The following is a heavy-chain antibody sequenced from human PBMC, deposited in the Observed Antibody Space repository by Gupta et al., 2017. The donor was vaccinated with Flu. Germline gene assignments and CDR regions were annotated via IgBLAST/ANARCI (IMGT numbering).Heavy chain of an antibody. CDR2: INIDGSTI. CDR3: SRDTFGKEDY. Sequence: VSRINIDGSTINYADSVKGRFTISRDSARHTLYLQMNSLRVEDTAVYYCSRDTFGKEDYWGQGTLVTVSS. V-gene: IGHV3-74*01. D-gene: IGHD3-16*01. J-gene: IGHJ4*02.